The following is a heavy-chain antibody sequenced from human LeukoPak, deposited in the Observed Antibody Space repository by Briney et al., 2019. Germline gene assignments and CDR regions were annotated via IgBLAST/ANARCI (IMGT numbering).Heavy chain of an antibody. Sequence: GRSLRLSCAASGFTFSSYGMHWVRQAPGKGLEWVAVISYDGSNKYYADSVKGRFTISRDNSKNTLYLQMNSLRAEDTAVYYCAKDLDWNDAIGWCDPWGQGTLVTVFS. CDR2: ISYDGSNK. CDR3: AKDLDWNDAIGWCDP. CDR1: GFTFSSYG. J-gene: IGHJ5*02. V-gene: IGHV3-30*18. D-gene: IGHD1-1*01.